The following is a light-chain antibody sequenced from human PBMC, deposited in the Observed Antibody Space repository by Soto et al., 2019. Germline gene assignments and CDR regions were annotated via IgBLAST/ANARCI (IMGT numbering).Light chain of an antibody. CDR1: QSISSY. Sequence: DIQMTQSPSSLSASVGDRVTITCGASQSISSYLNWYQQKPGKAPKLLIYAASSLQSGVPSRFSGSGSGTDFTLTISSLQTEDCSTYYCQQSYSTPCTFGQGTRLEIK. CDR3: QQSYSTPCT. J-gene: IGKJ5*01. V-gene: IGKV1-39*01. CDR2: AAS.